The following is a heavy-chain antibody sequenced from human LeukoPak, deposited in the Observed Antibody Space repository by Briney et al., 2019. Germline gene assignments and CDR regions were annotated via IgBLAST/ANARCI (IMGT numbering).Heavy chain of an antibody. Sequence: PSETLSLTCTVSGRSISSYYWSWIRQPPGKGLEWIGYIYYSGSTNYNPSLKSRVTISVDTSKNQFSLKLSSVTAADTAVYYCARSYYSRYYYDSSGSNAFDIWGQGTMVTVSS. J-gene: IGHJ3*02. D-gene: IGHD3-22*01. CDR3: ARSYYSRYYYDSSGSNAFDI. CDR1: GRSISSYY. V-gene: IGHV4-59*01. CDR2: IYYSGST.